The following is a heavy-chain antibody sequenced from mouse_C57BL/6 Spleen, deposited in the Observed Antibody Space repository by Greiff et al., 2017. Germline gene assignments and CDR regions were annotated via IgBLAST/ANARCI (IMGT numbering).Heavy chain of an antibody. J-gene: IGHJ4*01. CDR3: ARHGDGYCFYAMDY. CDR2: ISGGGGNT. Sequence: EVQLQESGGGLVKPGGSLKLSCAASGFTFSSYTMSWVRQTPEKRLEWVATISGGGGNTYYPDSVKGRFTISRDNAKNTLYLQMSSLRSEDTALYYCARHGDGYCFYAMDYWGQGTSVTVSS. CDR1: GFTFSSYT. D-gene: IGHD2-3*01. V-gene: IGHV5-9*01.